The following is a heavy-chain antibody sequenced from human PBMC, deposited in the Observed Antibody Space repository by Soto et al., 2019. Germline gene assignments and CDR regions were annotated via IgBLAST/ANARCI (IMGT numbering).Heavy chain of an antibody. V-gene: IGHV3-33*01. Sequence: VQLVQSGGGSVQPGGSLRLSCAASGFTFSSYGMHWVRQAPGKGLEWVAVIWYDGSNENYADSVKGRFTISRDNSKNTLYLQMNSLRAEDTALYYCARDRRGSGWYDYFDYWGQGTLVTVSS. D-gene: IGHD6-19*01. CDR3: ARDRRGSGWYDYFDY. J-gene: IGHJ4*02. CDR2: IWYDGSNE. CDR1: GFTFSSYG.